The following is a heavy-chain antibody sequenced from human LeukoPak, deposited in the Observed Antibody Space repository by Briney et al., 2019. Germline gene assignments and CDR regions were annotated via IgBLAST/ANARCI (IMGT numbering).Heavy chain of an antibody. CDR2: INPNSGGT. V-gene: IGHV1-2*04. D-gene: IGHD6-19*01. J-gene: IGHJ2*01. Sequence: GASVKVSCKASGYTFTGYYMHWVRQAPGQGLEWMGWINPNSGGTNYAQKFQGWVTMTRDTSISTAYMELSRLRSDDTAVYYCARECRGSGCPHWYFGLWGRGTLVTVSS. CDR3: ARECRGSGCPHWYFGL. CDR1: GYTFTGYY.